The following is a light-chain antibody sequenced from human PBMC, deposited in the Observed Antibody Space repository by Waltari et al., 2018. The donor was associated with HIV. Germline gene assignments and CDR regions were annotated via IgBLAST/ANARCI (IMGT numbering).Light chain of an antibody. J-gene: IGLJ3*02. CDR1: SSDVGGYNL. CDR3: CSYAGSSTLV. CDR2: EVS. V-gene: IGLV2-23*02. Sequence: QSALTQPASVSGSPGQSITISCTGTSSDVGGYNLVSWYQQHPGKAPKLMIYEVSKRPSGFSNRVAGSKSGNTASLTIAGLQAEDEADYYCCSYAGSSTLVFGGGTKLTVL.